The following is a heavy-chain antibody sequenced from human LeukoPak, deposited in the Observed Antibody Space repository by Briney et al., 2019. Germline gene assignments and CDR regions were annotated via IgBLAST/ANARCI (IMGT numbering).Heavy chain of an antibody. Sequence: GRSLRLSCAASGFTFSAYAMHWVRQAPGKGLEWVALISYDGSNKYYADSVKGRFTISRDNSKNTLYLQMNSLRAEDTAVYYCARDVKGNWGQGTLVTVSS. CDR3: ARDVKGN. CDR1: GFTFSAYA. J-gene: IGHJ4*02. CDR2: ISYDGSNK. V-gene: IGHV3-30*14. D-gene: IGHD2/OR15-2a*01.